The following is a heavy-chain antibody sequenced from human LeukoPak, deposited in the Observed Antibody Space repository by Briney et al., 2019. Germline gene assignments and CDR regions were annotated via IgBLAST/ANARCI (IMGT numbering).Heavy chain of an antibody. D-gene: IGHD5-24*01. CDR2: ISDSGNTI. Sequence: GGSLRLSCAASGFTFSRYSMNWVRQAPGKGLEWVSYISDSGNTIHYADSVKGRFTISRDNAKNSLFLQMNSLRVEGTSVFYCARDQGGYNYGRGYFDYWGRGTLVTVSS. J-gene: IGHJ4*02. CDR3: ARDQGGYNYGRGYFDY. V-gene: IGHV3-48*01. CDR1: GFTFSRYS.